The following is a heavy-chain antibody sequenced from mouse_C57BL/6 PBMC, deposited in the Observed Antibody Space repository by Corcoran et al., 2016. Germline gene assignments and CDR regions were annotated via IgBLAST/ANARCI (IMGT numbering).Heavy chain of an antibody. Sequence: QVQLQQSGAELVKPGASVKISCKASGYAFSSYWMNWVKQRTGKGLEWIGQIYPGDGDTKYNGKFKGKATLTADKSSSTAYMQLSSLTSEDSAVYFCARQPSSWVYFDYCCQGTTLTLSS. CDR2: IYPGDGDT. J-gene: IGHJ2*01. CDR1: GYAFSSYW. CDR3: ARQPSSWVYFDY. V-gene: IGHV1-80*01.